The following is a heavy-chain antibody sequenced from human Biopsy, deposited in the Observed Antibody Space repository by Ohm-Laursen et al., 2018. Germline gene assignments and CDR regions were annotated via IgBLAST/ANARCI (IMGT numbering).Heavy chain of an antibody. V-gene: IGHV4-61*01. CDR3: ARVGAGAPSIDYFDY. D-gene: IGHD6-13*01. J-gene: IGHJ4*02. Sequence: TLSLTCTVSGGSVSSGSYYWSWTRQPPGKGLEWIGYIYYSGSTNYNPSLRSRVTISVDRSKNQFSLELSSVTAADTAVYYCARVGAGAPSIDYFDYWGQGALVTVSS. CDR2: IYYSGST. CDR1: GGSVSSGSYY.